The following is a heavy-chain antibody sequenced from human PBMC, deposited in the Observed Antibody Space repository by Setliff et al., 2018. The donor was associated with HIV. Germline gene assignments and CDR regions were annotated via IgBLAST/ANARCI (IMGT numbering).Heavy chain of an antibody. CDR3: ARETIRSGHPSEAGFDF. CDR1: GGSISSGDYF. D-gene: IGHD6-19*01. J-gene: IGHJ4*02. V-gene: IGHV4-30-4*08. CDR2: IYYSGSA. Sequence: PSETLSLTCTVSGGSISSGDYFLSWIRQAPGKGLEWIGCIYYSGSAYYNPSLKSRVTMSVDTSKNQFSLNLNSVTAADTAVYYCARETIRSGHPSEAGFDFWGQGALVTVSS.